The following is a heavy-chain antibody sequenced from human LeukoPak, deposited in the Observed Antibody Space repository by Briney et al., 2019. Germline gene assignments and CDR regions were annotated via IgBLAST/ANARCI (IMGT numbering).Heavy chain of an antibody. D-gene: IGHD2-2*01. V-gene: IGHV3-23*01. CDR3: AKDRSDIIVVPAAIPDY. CDR1: GFTFSSYA. Sequence: PGGSLTLSCAASGFTFSSYAMSWVRQAPAKGLEWVSDISGSGSNTYYADSVKGRFTVSRDNSKNTFFLQMNGLRAEDTAVYYCAKDRSDIIVVPAAIPDYWGQGTLVTVSS. CDR2: ISGSGSNT. J-gene: IGHJ4*02.